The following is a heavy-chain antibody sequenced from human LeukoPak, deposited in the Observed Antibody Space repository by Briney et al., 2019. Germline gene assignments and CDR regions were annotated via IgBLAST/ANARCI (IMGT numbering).Heavy chain of an antibody. D-gene: IGHD6-19*01. CDR2: INPNSGGT. CDR3: AKQCGGSDWFDAFDI. Sequence: ASVKVSCKASGYTFTGYYMHWVRQAPGQGLEWMGWINPNSGGTNYAQKFQGRVTMTRDTSISTAYMELSRLRAEDTAVYYCAKQCGGSDWFDAFDIWGQGTMVTVSS. CDR1: GYTFTGYY. J-gene: IGHJ3*02. V-gene: IGHV1-2*02.